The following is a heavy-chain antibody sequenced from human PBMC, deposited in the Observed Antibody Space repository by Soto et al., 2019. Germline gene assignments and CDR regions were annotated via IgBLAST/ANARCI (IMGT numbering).Heavy chain of an antibody. CDR2: ISWNSGNL. J-gene: IGHJ4*02. D-gene: IGHD4-17*01. CDR3: AKGASTTVFAFNDY. Sequence: EVQLVESGGGLVQPGRSLRLSCAASGFTFDDYAMHWVRQGPGKGLEWVSSISWNSGNLGYADSVKGRFTISRDNAKNSLYLQMNRLRGEDTGLYYCAKGASTTVFAFNDYWGQGTLVTVSS. CDR1: GFTFDDYA. V-gene: IGHV3-9*01.